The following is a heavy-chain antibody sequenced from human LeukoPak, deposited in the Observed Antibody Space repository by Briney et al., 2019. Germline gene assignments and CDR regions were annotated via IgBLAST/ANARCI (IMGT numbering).Heavy chain of an antibody. D-gene: IGHD2-21*02. J-gene: IGHJ3*01. CDR3: GRDPNGDSIGAFEF. CDR2: IKGSGSYA. CDR1: DFTFANYA. Sequence: GGSLRLSCVGSDFTFANYALTWVRLTPGKGLEWVSSIKGSGSYAMYADSVSGRFTTSRDNSRNTIFLQMTSLRAEDTAIYYCGRDPNGDSIGAFEFWGLGTLVSVSS. V-gene: IGHV3-23*01.